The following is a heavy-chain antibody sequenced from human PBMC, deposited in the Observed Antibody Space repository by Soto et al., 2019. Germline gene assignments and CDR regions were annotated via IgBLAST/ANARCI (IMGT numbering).Heavy chain of an antibody. CDR2: VSAYNDNI. Sequence: QVLLVQSGGEVKKPGASVKVSCKASGYTFSSYGINWVRQAPGQGLEWLGWVSAYNDNIDYAQTFQGRVTMTTDKSTNTAYMELRSLRSDDTAVYYWARGNYYDRRGYFSALDIWGQGTMVTVSS. CDR3: ARGNYYDRRGYFSALDI. D-gene: IGHD3-22*01. J-gene: IGHJ3*02. CDR1: GYTFSSYG. V-gene: IGHV1-18*01.